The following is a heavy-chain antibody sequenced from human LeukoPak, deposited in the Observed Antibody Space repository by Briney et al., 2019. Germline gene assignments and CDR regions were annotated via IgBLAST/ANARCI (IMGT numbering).Heavy chain of an antibody. Sequence: PGGSLRLSCAASGFTFADYAMTWVRQAPGKGLEWVSVIGVRGGSSYYADSAKGRFTISRDNSKSTLYLQMNGLRAEDTAVYFCAKDRADGGGSMIEYWGQGTLVSVSS. CDR1: GFTFADYA. J-gene: IGHJ4*02. CDR2: IGVRGGSS. CDR3: AKDRADGGGSMIEY. V-gene: IGHV3-23*01. D-gene: IGHD3-10*01.